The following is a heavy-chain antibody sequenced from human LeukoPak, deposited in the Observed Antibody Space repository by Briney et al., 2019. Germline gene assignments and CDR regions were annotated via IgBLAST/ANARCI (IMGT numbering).Heavy chain of an antibody. V-gene: IGHV3-21*01. Sequence: GGSLRLSCAASGFTFSSYSMNWVRQAPGRGLEWVSSISSSSSYIYYADSVKGRFTISRDNSKNTLYLQMNSLRAEDTAVYYCAKSVEYGSPPYWGQGTLVTVSS. CDR2: ISSSSSYI. J-gene: IGHJ4*02. D-gene: IGHD3-10*01. CDR1: GFTFSSYS. CDR3: AKSVEYGSPPY.